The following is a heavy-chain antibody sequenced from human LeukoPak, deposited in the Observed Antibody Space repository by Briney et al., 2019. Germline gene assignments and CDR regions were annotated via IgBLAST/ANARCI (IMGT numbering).Heavy chain of an antibody. CDR1: GFTFSSYA. D-gene: IGHD2-15*01. J-gene: IGHJ4*02. Sequence: GGSLRLSCAASGFTFSSYAMSWVRQAPGKGLEWVSAISGSGGSTYYADSVKGRFTISRDNSKNTLYLQMNSLRAEDTAVYYCATCSGGSCYPFDYWGQGTLVTVSS. CDR3: ATCSGGSCYPFDY. CDR2: ISGSGGST. V-gene: IGHV3-23*01.